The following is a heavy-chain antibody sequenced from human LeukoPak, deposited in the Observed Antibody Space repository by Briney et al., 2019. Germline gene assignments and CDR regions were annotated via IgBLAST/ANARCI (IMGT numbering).Heavy chain of an antibody. CDR2: ISWNSGSI. D-gene: IGHD2-21*01. Sequence: GGSLRHSCAASGFTFDDYAMHWVRQAPGKGLEWVSGISWNSGSIGYADSVKGRFTISRDNAKNSLYLQMNSLRAEDMALYYCVRDGVRAFDIWGQGTMVTVSS. V-gene: IGHV3-9*03. CDR3: VRDGVRAFDI. J-gene: IGHJ3*02. CDR1: GFTFDDYA.